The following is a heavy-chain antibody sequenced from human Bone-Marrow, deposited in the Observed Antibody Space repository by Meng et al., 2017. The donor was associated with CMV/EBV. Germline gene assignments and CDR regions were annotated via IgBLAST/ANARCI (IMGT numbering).Heavy chain of an antibody. V-gene: IGHV4-4*02. CDR3: ARKIGYCSSISCYIDY. CDR2: IYPSGST. J-gene: IGHJ4*02. D-gene: IGHD2-2*02. Sequence: SETLSLTCIVSGGSITSNNWWTWVRQPPGKGLEWIGEIYPSGSTTYSPSLESRVTMSLDKSKDQFSLKLTSVTAADTAVYYCARKIGYCSSISCYIDYWGQGALVTV. CDR1: GGSITSNNW.